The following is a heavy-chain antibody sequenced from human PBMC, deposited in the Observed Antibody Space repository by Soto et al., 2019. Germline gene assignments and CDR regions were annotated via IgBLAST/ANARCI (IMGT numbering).Heavy chain of an antibody. CDR1: GYNFSNHW. CDR2: IFPGDSDT. CDR3: ARQRNAYYGMAV. V-gene: IGHV5-51*01. Sequence: PGESLKISCQASGYNFSNHWIVWVRQMPGKGLEWMGVIFPGDSDTRYSPSFQGQVTISADKSSSTAFLEWSTLKASDSAMYYCARQRNAYYGMAVWGQGTPVTVSS. J-gene: IGHJ6*02.